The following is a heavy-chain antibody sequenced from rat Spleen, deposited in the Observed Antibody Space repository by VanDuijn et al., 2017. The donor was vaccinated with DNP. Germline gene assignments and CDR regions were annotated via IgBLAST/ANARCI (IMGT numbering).Heavy chain of an antibody. V-gene: IGHV2S12*01. CDR1: GFSLTTFG. CDR3: TRDRDYDGSFYYGMDA. D-gene: IGHD1-12*02. Sequence: QVQLKESGPGLVQPSQTLSLTCTVSGFSLTTFGVSWVRQPPGKGREWIAEISSVGNTYYNSGLKSRLSISRDTSKSQVFLTMNSLQTEDTAIYFCTRDRDYDGSFYYGMDAWGQGVMVTVSS. J-gene: IGHJ4*01. CDR2: ISSVGNT.